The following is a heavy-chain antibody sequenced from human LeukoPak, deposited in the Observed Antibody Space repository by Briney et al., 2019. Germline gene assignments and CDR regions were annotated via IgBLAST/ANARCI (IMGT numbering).Heavy chain of an antibody. D-gene: IGHD2/OR15-2a*01. CDR3: ARELKVGNTGYYFDY. CDR1: GGSISNYY. V-gene: IGHV4-59*01. Sequence: SETLSLTCTVSGGSISNYYWSWIRQHPGKGLECIGYIYYSGSAYYNPSLKSRTTISVDTSSNQFSLKLASVTAADTAVYYCARELKVGNTGYYFDYWGQGALVTVSS. CDR2: IYYSGSA. J-gene: IGHJ4*02.